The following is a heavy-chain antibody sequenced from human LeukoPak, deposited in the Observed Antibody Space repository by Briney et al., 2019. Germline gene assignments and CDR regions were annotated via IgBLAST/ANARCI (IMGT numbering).Heavy chain of an antibody. CDR1: GYSISSGYY. CDR2: IYHSGST. D-gene: IGHD1-26*01. CDR3: ARRAGGSYYLNFDY. J-gene: IGHJ4*02. Sequence: SVTLSLTCADSGYSISSGYYWGWIRQPPGEGMEWIGSIYHSGSTYYNPSLKSRVTISVDTSKNQFSLKLSSVTAADTAVYYCARRAGGSYYLNFDYWGQGTLVTVSS. V-gene: IGHV4-38-2*01.